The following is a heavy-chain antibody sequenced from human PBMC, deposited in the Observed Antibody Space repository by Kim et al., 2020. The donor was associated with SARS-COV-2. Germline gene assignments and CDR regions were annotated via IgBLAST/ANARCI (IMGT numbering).Heavy chain of an antibody. D-gene: IGHD6-13*01. J-gene: IGHJ4*01. CDR3: SRRRTSGSSWYGDFDY. V-gene: IGHV4-34*01. CDR2: INHSGST. Sequence: SESLSLTCADYGVSFSGYYLSWIRQPPGKGLDLVGEINHSGSTNYNSSLKSRVTISVDTSKNQFSLKPCSVTPADTAVYYCSRRRTSGSSWYGDFDYWA. CDR1: GVSFSGYY.